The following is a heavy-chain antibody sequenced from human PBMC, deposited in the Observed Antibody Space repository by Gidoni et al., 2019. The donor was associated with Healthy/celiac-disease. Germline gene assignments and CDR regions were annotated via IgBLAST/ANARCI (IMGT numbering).Heavy chain of an antibody. Sequence: EVQLVESGGGLVQPGGSLRLSCAASGFTVSSTYMSWVRQAPWKGLEWVSVIYSGGSTYYADSVKGRFTISRDNSKNTLYLQMNSLRAEDTAVYYCARVQYGSGSYRLRYYYGMDVWGQGTTVTVSS. D-gene: IGHD3-10*01. CDR2: IYSGGST. V-gene: IGHV3-66*01. CDR3: ARVQYGSGSYRLRYYYGMDV. CDR1: GFTVSSTY. J-gene: IGHJ6*02.